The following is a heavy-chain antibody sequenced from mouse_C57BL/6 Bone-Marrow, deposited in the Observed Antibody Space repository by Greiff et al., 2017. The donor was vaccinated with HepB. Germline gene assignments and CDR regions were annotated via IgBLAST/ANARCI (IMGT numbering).Heavy chain of an antibody. J-gene: IGHJ2*01. CDR3: ARGVTTVVAPTFYFDY. Sequence: VQLQQPGAELVKPGASVKLSCKASGYTFTSYWMHWVKQRPGQGLEWIGMIHPNSGSTNYNEKFKSKATLTVDKSSSTAYMQLSSLTSEDSAVYYCARGVTTVVAPTFYFDYWGQGTTLTVSS. CDR1: GYTFTSYW. D-gene: IGHD1-1*01. CDR2: IHPNSGST. V-gene: IGHV1-64*01.